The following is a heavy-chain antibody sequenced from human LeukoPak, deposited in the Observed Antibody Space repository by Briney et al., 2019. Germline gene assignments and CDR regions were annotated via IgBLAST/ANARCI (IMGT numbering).Heavy chain of an antibody. CDR3: ARAGYSYGYGVY. Sequence: PGGSLRLSCAASGFSFNNFHIHWVRQAPGKGLEWVAVISYDGSNKYYADSVKGRFTISRDNSKNTLYLQMNSLRAEDTAVYYCARAGYSYGYGVYWGQGTLVTVSS. J-gene: IGHJ4*02. CDR2: ISYDGSNK. CDR1: GFSFNNFH. D-gene: IGHD5-18*01. V-gene: IGHV3-30*19.